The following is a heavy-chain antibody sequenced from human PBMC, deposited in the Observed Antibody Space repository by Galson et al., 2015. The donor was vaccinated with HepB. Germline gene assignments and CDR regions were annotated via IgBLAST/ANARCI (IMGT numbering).Heavy chain of an antibody. CDR1: GFMFKNYW. CDR2: IKQDGVQK. V-gene: IGHV3-7*03. D-gene: IGHD1-14*01. J-gene: IGHJ6*02. Sequence: SLRLSCAASGFMFKNYWMSWVRQAPGKGLEWVANIKQDGVQKNYVDSVKGRFTISRDNAKNSLYLQVKSLKAEDTAVYYCARELCTGSFWSSHYYGMDVWGQGTAVTVS. CDR3: ARELCTGSFWSSHYYGMDV.